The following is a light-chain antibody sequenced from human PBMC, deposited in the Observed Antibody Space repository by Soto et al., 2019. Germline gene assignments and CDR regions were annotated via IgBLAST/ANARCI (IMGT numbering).Light chain of an antibody. Sequence: EIVLTQSPVTLSLSPGERATLSCRASQSLSSSYFAWYQHKPGQGPRLLIYGTFPRATGIPDRFSGPGSGTDFTLTITRLEPEDFEVYYCQQHETLITFGQGPRLEIK. CDR3: QQHETLIT. CDR1: QSLSSSY. J-gene: IGKJ5*01. V-gene: IGKV3-20*01. CDR2: GTF.